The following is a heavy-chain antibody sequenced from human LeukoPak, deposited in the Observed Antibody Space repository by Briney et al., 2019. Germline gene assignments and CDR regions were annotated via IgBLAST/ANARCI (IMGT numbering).Heavy chain of an antibody. CDR1: GFTFSSYG. V-gene: IGHV3-53*01. D-gene: IGHD6-13*01. CDR3: ARDRGSSWYAPYYYYMDV. J-gene: IGHJ6*03. CDR2: IYSGGST. Sequence: GGSLRLSCAVSGFTFSSYGMHWVRQAPGKGLEWVSVIYSGGSTYYADSVKGRFTISRDNSKNTLYLQMNSLRAEDTAVYYCARDRGSSWYAPYYYYMDVWGKGTTVTISS.